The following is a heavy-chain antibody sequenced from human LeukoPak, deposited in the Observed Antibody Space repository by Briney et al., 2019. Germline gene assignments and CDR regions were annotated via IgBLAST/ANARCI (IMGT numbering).Heavy chain of an antibody. CDR2: MWYDGSNK. J-gene: IGHJ5*02. D-gene: IGHD4-17*01. CDR1: GFTFSSYG. V-gene: IGHV3-33*06. CDR3: AKDPSAEDYGDDNWFDP. Sequence: PGGSLRLSCAASGFTFSSYGMHWVRQAPGKGLEWVAVMWYDGSNKYYADSVKGRFTISRDNSKNTLYLQMNSLRAEDTAVYYCAKDPSAEDYGDDNWFDPWGQGTLVTVSS.